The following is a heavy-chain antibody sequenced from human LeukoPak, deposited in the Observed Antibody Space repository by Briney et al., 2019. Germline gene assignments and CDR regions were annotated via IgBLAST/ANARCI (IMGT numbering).Heavy chain of an antibody. CDR3: AKDTTSAYGFDY. CDR2: IRYDGSNK. CDR1: GFTFSSYG. Sequence: GGSLRLSCAASGFTFSSYGMYWVRQAPGKGLEWVAFIRYDGSNKYYADSVKGRFTISRDNSKNTLYLQMNSLRAEDTAVYYCAKDTTSAYGFDYWGQGTLVTVSS. D-gene: IGHD1-1*01. J-gene: IGHJ4*02. V-gene: IGHV3-30*02.